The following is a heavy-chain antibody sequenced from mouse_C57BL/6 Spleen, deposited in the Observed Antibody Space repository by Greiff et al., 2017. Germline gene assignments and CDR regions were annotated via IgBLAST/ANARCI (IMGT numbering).Heavy chain of an antibody. CDR2: IWRGGST. V-gene: IGHV2-5*01. CDR1: GFSLTSYG. D-gene: IGHD2-4*01. CDR3: AKGDYDGPMDY. J-gene: IGHJ4*01. Sequence: VQGVESGPGLVQPSQRLSITCTVSGFSLTSYGVHWVRQSPGKGLEWLGVIWRGGSTDYNAAFMSRLSITKDNSKSQVFFKMNSLQADDTAIYYCAKGDYDGPMDYWGQGTSVTVSS.